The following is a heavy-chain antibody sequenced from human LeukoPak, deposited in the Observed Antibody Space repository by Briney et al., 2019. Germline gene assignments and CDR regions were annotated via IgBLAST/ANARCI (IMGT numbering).Heavy chain of an antibody. CDR1: GGTFISYT. Sequence: SVKVSCKASGGTFISYTISRVRQAPGQGLEWMGRIIPILGIANYAQKFQGRVTITADKSTSTAYMELSSLRSEDTAVYYCARGPGDYDFWSGYYSEGYFDYWGQGTLVTVSS. CDR2: IIPILGIA. D-gene: IGHD3-3*01. J-gene: IGHJ4*02. V-gene: IGHV1-69*02. CDR3: ARGPGDYDFWSGYYSEGYFDY.